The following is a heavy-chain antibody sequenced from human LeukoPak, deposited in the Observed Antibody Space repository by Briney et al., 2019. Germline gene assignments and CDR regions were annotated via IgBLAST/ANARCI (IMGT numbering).Heavy chain of an antibody. D-gene: IGHD2-15*01. CDR2: IYYTGIT. V-gene: IGHV4-39*07. CDR3: ARGPVVVVAATHYFDS. J-gene: IGHJ4*02. Sequence: SETLSLTCTVSGGSIGSSSYYWGWIRQPPGKGLEWIGSIYYTGITYFNPSLKGRVTVSVDTSRNHFSLKLTSVTAADTAVYYCARGPVVVVAATHYFDSWGQGTLVTVSS. CDR1: GGSIGSSSYY.